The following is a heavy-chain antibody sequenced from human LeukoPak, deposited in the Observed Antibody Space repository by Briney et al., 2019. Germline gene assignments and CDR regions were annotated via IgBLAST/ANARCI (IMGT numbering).Heavy chain of an antibody. D-gene: IGHD2-15*01. J-gene: IGHJ6*03. CDR2: IKQDGSEK. Sequence: GGSLRLSCAASGFTFSSYWMGWVRQAPGKGLEWVANIKQDGSEKYYVDSVKGRFTISRDNAKNSLYLQMNSLRAEDTAVYYCAVDIVVVVAAWDYMDVWGKGTTVTVSS. V-gene: IGHV3-7*01. CDR3: AVDIVVVVAAWDYMDV. CDR1: GFTFSSYW.